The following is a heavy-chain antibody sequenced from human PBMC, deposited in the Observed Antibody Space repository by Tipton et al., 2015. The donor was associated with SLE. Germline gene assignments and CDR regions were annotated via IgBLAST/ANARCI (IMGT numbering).Heavy chain of an antibody. CDR3: AREGLVVPNYFDY. D-gene: IGHD2-8*02. CDR1: GGSISNFY. Sequence: TLSLTCTVSGGSISNFYWSWIRQPPGKGLEWIGYIYYSGSTNYNPSLKSRVTISVDTSKNQFSLKLSSVTAADTAVYYCAREGLVVPNYFDYWGQGTLLTVSS. CDR2: IYYSGST. V-gene: IGHV4-59*12. J-gene: IGHJ4*02.